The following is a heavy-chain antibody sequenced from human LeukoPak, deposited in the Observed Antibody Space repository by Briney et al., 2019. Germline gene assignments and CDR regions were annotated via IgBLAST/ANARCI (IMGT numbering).Heavy chain of an antibody. J-gene: IGHJ4*02. V-gene: IGHV4-34*01. CDR3: ASSFDGATDIDY. CDR2: INHSGST. D-gene: IGHD1-26*01. CDR1: GGAFSGYY. Sequence: KASETLSLTCAVYGGAFSGYYWSWIRQPPGKGLEWIGEINHSGSTNYNPSLERRVTILVDTSKNQFSLELSSVAGAETAVEYCASSFDGATDIDYWGKGTLVTVSS.